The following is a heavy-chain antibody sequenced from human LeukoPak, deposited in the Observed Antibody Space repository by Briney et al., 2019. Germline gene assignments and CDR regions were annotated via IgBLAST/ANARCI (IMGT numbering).Heavy chain of an antibody. J-gene: IGHJ4*02. V-gene: IGHV4-4*07. CDR3: ARDGDGSGYHDNFDY. CDR2: IYTSGST. Sequence: SETLSLTCTVSGGSINSYYWSWLRQPAGKGLEWIGRIYTSGSTNYNPSLKSRVTMSVDTSKNQFSLKLSSVTAADTAVYYCARDGDGSGYHDNFDYWGQGTLVTVSS. CDR1: GGSINSYY. D-gene: IGHD3-22*01.